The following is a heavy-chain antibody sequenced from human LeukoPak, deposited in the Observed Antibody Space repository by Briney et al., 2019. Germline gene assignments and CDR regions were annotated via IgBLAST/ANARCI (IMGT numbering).Heavy chain of an antibody. V-gene: IGHV3-21*01. Sequence: GGSLRLSCAASGFTFSSYSMNWVRQAPGKGLEWVSSISSSSSYIYYADSVKGRFTISRDNAKNSLYLQMNSLRAQDTAVYYCASXAFGITLVRGVNYYYXYMD. D-gene: IGHD3-10*01. CDR1: GFTFSSYS. J-gene: IGHJ6*03. CDR3: ASXAFGITLVRGVNYYYXYMD. CDR2: ISSSSSYI.